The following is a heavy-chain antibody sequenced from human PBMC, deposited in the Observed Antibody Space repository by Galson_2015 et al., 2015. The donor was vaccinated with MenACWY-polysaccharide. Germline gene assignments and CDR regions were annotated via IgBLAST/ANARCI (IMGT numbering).Heavy chain of an antibody. J-gene: IGHJ4*02. V-gene: IGHV3-48*01. Sequence: SLRLSCAASGFSFSTYTMNWVRQAPGKGLEWVSHISSSNIIYYADSVKGRFTISRDNVENSLYLQVNSLRAEDTALYYCVRSAFFDYWGQGNLVTVSS. CDR2: ISSSNII. CDR3: VRSAFFDY. CDR1: GFSFSTYT.